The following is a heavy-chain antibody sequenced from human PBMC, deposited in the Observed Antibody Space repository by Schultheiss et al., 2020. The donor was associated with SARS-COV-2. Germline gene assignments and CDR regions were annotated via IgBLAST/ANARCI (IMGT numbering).Heavy chain of an antibody. V-gene: IGHV1-18*04. CDR2: SNPSSGDT. J-gene: IGHJ4*02. CDR3: ANLIYSSSWYWADY. D-gene: IGHD6-13*01. CDR1: GYTFTDYF. Sequence: ASVKVSCKASGYTFTDYFMYWVRQAPGQGLEWMGWSNPSSGDTNYAQKLQGRVTMTTDTSTSTAYMELRSLRSDDTAVYYCANLIYSSSWYWADYWGQGTLVTVSS.